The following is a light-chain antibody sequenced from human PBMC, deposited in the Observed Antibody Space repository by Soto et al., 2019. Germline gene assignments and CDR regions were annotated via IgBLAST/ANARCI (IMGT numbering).Light chain of an antibody. CDR2: QAS. CDR3: QQYNVNPWT. CDR1: QSISTW. Sequence: DIQMTQSPSTLSASVGDRVTIACRASQSISTWLAWYQQKPGRAPNLLIYQASSLESGVPSRFSGSGSGTEFTLTIHSLQPDDFATYYCQQYNVNPWTVGQGTKVDIK. J-gene: IGKJ1*01. V-gene: IGKV1-5*03.